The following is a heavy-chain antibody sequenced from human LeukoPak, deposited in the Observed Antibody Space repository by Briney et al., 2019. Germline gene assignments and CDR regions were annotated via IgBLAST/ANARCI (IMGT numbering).Heavy chain of an antibody. D-gene: IGHD3-3*01. CDR1: GFTFSSYW. Sequence: PGGSLRLSCAASGFTFSSYWMTWVRQTPGKGLEWVANIKQDGIEIYYVDSAKGRFTISRDNAKNSLYMQMNSLRAEDTAVYYCARVGEFLRSPYYYMDVWGTGTTVTVSS. V-gene: IGHV3-7*01. CDR3: ARVGEFLRSPYYYMDV. CDR2: IKQDGIEI. J-gene: IGHJ6*03.